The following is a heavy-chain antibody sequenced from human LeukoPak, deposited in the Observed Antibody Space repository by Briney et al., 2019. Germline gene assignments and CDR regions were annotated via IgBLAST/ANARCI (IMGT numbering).Heavy chain of an antibody. CDR1: GGSINNGSYY. J-gene: IGHJ4*02. CDR2: IYASGTT. V-gene: IGHV4-61*02. Sequence: ASETLSLTCTVSGGSINNGSYYWSWIRQPAGKGLEWFGRIYASGTTNFNPSLKSRVTISVDTSKNQFSLKLSSVTAADTAVYYCARGEYYYDSSGYYNWGQGTLVTVSS. D-gene: IGHD3-22*01. CDR3: ARGEYYYDSSGYYN.